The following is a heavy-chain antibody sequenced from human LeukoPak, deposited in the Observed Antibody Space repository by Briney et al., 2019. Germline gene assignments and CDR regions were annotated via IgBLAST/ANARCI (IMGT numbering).Heavy chain of an antibody. CDR2: INHSGST. CDR3: ARVFGVVNYYFDY. V-gene: IGHV4-34*01. D-gene: IGHD3-3*01. CDR1: GGSFSGYY. J-gene: IGHJ4*02. Sequence: PSETLSLTCAVYGGSFSGYYWSWIRQPPGKGLEWIGEINHSGSTNYNPSLKSRVTISVDTSKNQFSLELSSVTAADTAVYYCARVFGVVNYYFDYWGQGTLVTVSS.